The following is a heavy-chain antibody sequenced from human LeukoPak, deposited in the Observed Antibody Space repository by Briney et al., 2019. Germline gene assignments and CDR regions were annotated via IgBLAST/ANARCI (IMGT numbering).Heavy chain of an antibody. CDR3: ARARRGSSYYFDS. V-gene: IGHV3-20*04. CDR1: GFTFDDYG. J-gene: IGHJ4*02. D-gene: IGHD3-10*01. CDR2: INWSGDST. Sequence: GGSLSLSCAAAGFTFDDYGMSWVRQAPGKGLEWVSGINWSGDSTGYGDSVKGRFTISRDNAKNSLFIQMNSLRDEDTALYYCARARRGSSYYFDSWGQGTLVTVSS.